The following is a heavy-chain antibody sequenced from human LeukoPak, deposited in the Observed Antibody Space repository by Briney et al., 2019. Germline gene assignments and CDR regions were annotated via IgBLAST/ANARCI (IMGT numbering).Heavy chain of an antibody. V-gene: IGHV1-18*01. CDR1: GYTFTSYA. J-gene: IGHJ4*02. CDR3: ARAVKGRGSYPTYFDY. Sequence: ASVKVSCKASGYTFTSYAMHWVRQAPGQRLEWMGWISAYNGNTNYAQKLQGRVTMTTDTSTSTAYMELRSLRSDDTAVYYCARAVKGRGSYPTYFDYWGQGTLVTVSS. CDR2: ISAYNGNT. D-gene: IGHD3-16*01.